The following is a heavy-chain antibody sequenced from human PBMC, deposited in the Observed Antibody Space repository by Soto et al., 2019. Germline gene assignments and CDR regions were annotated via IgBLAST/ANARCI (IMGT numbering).Heavy chain of an antibody. J-gene: IGHJ3*02. CDR1: GGSIISDGYS. V-gene: IGHV4-30-2*01. CDR2: IYEGGNT. CDR3: VRRSPEDAFDI. Sequence: SETLSLTCAVSGGSIISDGYSWSWIRQPPGKGLQWIGHIYEGGNTYYTPSLESRVAISTDKSKNQFSLRLSSVTAADTAVYYCVRRSPEDAFDIWGQGTMVTVSS.